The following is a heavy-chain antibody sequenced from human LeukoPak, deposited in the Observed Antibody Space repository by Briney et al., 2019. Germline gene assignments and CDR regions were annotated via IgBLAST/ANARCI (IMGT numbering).Heavy chain of an antibody. CDR2: IYNCETSI. V-gene: IGHV3-48*03. CDR3: ASTIEAAGSILRYFDY. J-gene: IGHJ4*02. D-gene: IGHD6-13*01. CDR1: GFPLTTLV. Sequence: GGPLPLSCSATGFPLTTLVMNWVRHAPGKALEWVSYIYNCETSIFYAHPVKGRFPISRDNAKNSVYLQMNSLRAEDTAVYYCASTIEAAGSILRYFDYWGQGTLVTVSS.